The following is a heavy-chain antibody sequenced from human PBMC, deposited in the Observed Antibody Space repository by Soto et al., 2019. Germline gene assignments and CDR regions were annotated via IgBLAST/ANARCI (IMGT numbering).Heavy chain of an antibody. V-gene: IGHV3-30-3*01. CDR3: ARDVWHCGSIICYFYRMDV. J-gene: IGHJ6*02. CDR2: VSSDGTRT. D-gene: IGHD2-2*01. CDR1: EFTFSTYS. Sequence: QVQLVESGGGLVQPGRSLRLSCAVSEFTFSTYSLHWVRQAPGKGLEWVAVVSSDGTRTYYADSVKGRFTISRDNSMDTMFMQMNSLRVEDTAVYYCARDVWHCGSIICYFYRMDVWGQGTTVTVSS.